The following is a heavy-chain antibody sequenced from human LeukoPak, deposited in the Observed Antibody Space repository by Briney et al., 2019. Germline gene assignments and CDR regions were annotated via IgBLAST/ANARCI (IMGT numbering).Heavy chain of an antibody. J-gene: IGHJ4*02. CDR3: ARVREVRGTYYFDY. Sequence: SETLSLTCTVSGGSISSGDYYWSWIRQPPGKGLGWIGYIYYSGSTYYNPSLKSRVTISVDTSKNQFSLKLSSVTAADTAVYYCARVREVRGTYYFDYWGQGTLVTVSS. V-gene: IGHV4-30-4*01. CDR2: IYYSGST. CDR1: GGSISSGDYY. D-gene: IGHD3-10*01.